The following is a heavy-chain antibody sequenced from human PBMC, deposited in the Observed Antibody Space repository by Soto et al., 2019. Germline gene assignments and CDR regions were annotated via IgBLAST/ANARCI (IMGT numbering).Heavy chain of an antibody. J-gene: IGHJ5*02. V-gene: IGHV4-39*01. Sequence: QLQLQESGPGLVKSSETLSLTCTVSGGSISSRTNYWGWIRQPPGKGLEWIGSIYYSGSTYYNPSLKSRVTISVDTSKNQFSLKLTSVTAADTAVYYCARTPGNYYGWFAPWGQGTLVTVSS. D-gene: IGHD1-26*01. CDR3: ARTPGNYYGWFAP. CDR1: GGSISSRTNY. CDR2: IYYSGST.